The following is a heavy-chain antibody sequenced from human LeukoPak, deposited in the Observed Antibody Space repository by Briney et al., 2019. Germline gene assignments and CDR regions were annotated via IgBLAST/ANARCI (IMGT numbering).Heavy chain of an antibody. CDR3: ARGTMVRGVIFFDY. D-gene: IGHD3-10*01. CDR1: GGSISSSSYY. J-gene: IGHJ4*02. CDR2: IYYSGST. V-gene: IGHV4-61*05. Sequence: SETLSLTCTVSGGSISSSSYYWGWIRQPPGKGLEWIGYIYYSGSTNYNPSLKSRVTMSVDTSKNQFSLKLSSVTAADTAVYYCARGTMVRGVIFFDYWGQGTLVTVSS.